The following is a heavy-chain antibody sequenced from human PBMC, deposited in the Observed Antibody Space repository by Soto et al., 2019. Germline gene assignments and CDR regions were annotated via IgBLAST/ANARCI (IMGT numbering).Heavy chain of an antibody. CDR2: ISAYNGNT. D-gene: IGHD2-15*01. J-gene: IGHJ2*01. CDR3: ARDRSAHGYCSGGSCYEGYFDL. V-gene: IGHV1-18*01. CDR1: GYTFTSYG. Sequence: QVQLVQSGAEVKKAGVSVKVSCKASGYTFTSYGISWVRQAPGQGLEWMGWISAYNGNTNYAQQLQGRVTMTTETATSTADMELRSLRSDDTAVYYCARDRSAHGYCSGGSCYEGYFDLWGRGTLVTVSS.